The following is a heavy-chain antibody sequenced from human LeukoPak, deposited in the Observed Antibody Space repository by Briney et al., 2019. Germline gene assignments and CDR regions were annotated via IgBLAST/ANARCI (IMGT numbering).Heavy chain of an antibody. D-gene: IGHD2-15*01. J-gene: IGHJ6*02. CDR1: GFTFSSYS. CDR2: ISSSSSYI. V-gene: IGHV3-21*01. CDR3: ARDLAHCSGGSCREHYYYYGMDV. Sequence: GGSLRLSCAASGFTFSSYSMNWVRQAPGKGLEWVSSISSSSSYIYYADSVKGRFTISRDNAKNSLYLQMNGLRAEDTAVYYCARDLAHCSGGSCREHYYYYGMDVWGQGTTVTVSS.